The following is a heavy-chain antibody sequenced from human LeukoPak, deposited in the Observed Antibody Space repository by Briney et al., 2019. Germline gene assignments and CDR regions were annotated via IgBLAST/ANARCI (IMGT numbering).Heavy chain of an antibody. CDR1: GFTFSSYA. CDR2: IWYDASNK. J-gene: IGHJ4*02. D-gene: IGHD6-13*01. Sequence: GGSLRLTCAASGFTFSSYAMTWVRQAPGKGLEWVAVIWYDASNKYYADSVKGRFTISRDNSKNTLYLQMNSLRDDDTAVYYCVRGVGVSRFNYLDSWGQGTLVIVSS. CDR3: VRGVGVSRFNYLDS. V-gene: IGHV3-33*08.